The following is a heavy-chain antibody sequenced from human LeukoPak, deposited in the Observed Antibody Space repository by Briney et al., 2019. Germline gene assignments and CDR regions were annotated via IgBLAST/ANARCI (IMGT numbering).Heavy chain of an antibody. V-gene: IGHV3-11*01. CDR3: GRLGSSWPNWFDP. D-gene: IGHD6-13*01. J-gene: IGHJ5*02. CDR1: GFSFSDYH. Sequence: GGSLRLSCAASGFSFSDYHMIWIRQPPGKGLEWVSYITFSGRTIHYADSVKGRFTISRDNARSSLYLQMNSLRAEDTAVYYCGRLGSSWPNWFDPWGQGTLVTVSS. CDR2: ITFSGRTI.